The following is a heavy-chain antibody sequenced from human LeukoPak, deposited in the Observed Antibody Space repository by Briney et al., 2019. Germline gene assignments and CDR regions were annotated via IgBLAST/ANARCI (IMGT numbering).Heavy chain of an antibody. V-gene: IGHV4-59*01. D-gene: IGHD3-22*01. CDR3: ATSSHDLLDTDY. CDR1: GGSISSYY. J-gene: IGHJ4*02. CDR2: IYNSGST. Sequence: PSETLSLTSTVSGGSISSYYWSWIRQPPGKGLEWIGYIYNSGSTNYNPSLRSRVTISVDTSKKQFSLKLSSVTAADTAVYYCATSSHDLLDTDYWGQGTLVTVSS.